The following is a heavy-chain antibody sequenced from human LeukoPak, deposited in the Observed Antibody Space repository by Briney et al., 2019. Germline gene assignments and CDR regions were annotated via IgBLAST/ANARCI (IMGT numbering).Heavy chain of an antibody. Sequence: ASVKVSCKASGYTFTSYAMNWVRQAPGQGLEWMGWINTSTGNPTYAQGLTGRFVFSLDTSVSTAYLQISSLKAEDTAVYYCARDDGDTGMVLFDCWGQGTLVTVSS. CDR3: ARDDGDTGMVLFDC. CDR2: INTSTGNP. D-gene: IGHD5-18*01. J-gene: IGHJ4*02. V-gene: IGHV7-4-1*02. CDR1: GYTFTSYA.